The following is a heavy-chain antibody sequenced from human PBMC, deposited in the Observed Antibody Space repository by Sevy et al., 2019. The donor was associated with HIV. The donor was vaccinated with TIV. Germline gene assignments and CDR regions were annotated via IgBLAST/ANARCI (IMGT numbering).Heavy chain of an antibody. D-gene: IGHD3-10*01. V-gene: IGHV3-11*04. CDR2: ISGGGSTI. Sequence: GGSLRLSCAASGFTFSNYYMSWIRQAPGKGLEWVSYISGGGSTIYYADSVKGRFTISRDNARTSLFLQMDSLRAEDTALYYWARDLWFGGFWGTWFDPWGQGSLVTVSS. CDR1: GFTFSNYY. J-gene: IGHJ5*02. CDR3: ARDLWFGGFWGTWFDP.